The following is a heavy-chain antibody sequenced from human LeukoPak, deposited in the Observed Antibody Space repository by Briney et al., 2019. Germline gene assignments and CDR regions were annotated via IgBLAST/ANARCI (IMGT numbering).Heavy chain of an antibody. V-gene: IGHV3-7*01. J-gene: IGHJ3*02. D-gene: IGHD3-9*01. CDR2: IKQDGSEK. CDR1: GFAFSSYD. CDR3: ARDGEGGLLRYFDWYDAFDI. Sequence: GRSLRLSCAASGFAFSSYDMHWVRQAPGKGLEWVANIKQDGSEKNYVDSVKGRFTISRDNAKNSLYLQMNSLRAEDTAVYYCARDGEGGLLRYFDWYDAFDIWGQGTMVTVSS.